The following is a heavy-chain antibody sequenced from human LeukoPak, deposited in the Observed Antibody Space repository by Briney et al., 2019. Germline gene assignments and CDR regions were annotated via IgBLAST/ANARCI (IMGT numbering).Heavy chain of an antibody. CDR3: AKKYPSSMAPLDY. J-gene: IGHJ4*02. V-gene: IGHV4-61*01. CDR1: GGSVSSGSYY. Sequence: SETLSLTCTVSGGSVSSGSYYWSWIRQPPGKGLEWIGYIYYSGSTNYNPSLKSRVTISVDTSKNQFSLKLSSVTAADTAVYYCAKKYPSSMAPLDYWGQGTLVTVSS. CDR2: IYYSGST. D-gene: IGHD2/OR15-2a*01.